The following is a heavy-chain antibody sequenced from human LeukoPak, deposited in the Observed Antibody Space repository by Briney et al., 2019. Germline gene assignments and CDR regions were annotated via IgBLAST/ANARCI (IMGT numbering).Heavy chain of an antibody. CDR2: ISVYNGNT. CDR3: ARSYYDFWSGYHQYYFDY. CDR1: GYTFTSYG. V-gene: IGHV1-18*01. J-gene: IGHJ4*02. D-gene: IGHD3-3*01. Sequence: ASVKVSCKASGYTFTSYGISWVRQAPGQGLEWMGWISVYNGNTNYAQKLQGRVTMTTDTSTSTAYMELRSLRSDDTAVYYCARSYYDFWSGYHQYYFDYWGQGTLVTVSS.